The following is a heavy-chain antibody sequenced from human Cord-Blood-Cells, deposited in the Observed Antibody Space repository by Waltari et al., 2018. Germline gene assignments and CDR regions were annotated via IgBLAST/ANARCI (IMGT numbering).Heavy chain of an antibody. V-gene: IGHV1-2*02. CDR3: ARVWSEYSSSFDY. CDR1: GYTFPGHS. Sequence: QVQLVQSGAEVKKPGASVMVPCKAFGYTFPGHSLQRARKAPGQGLEWMGWINPNSGGTNYAQKFQGRVTMTRDTSISTAYMELSRLRSDDTAVYYCARVWSEYSSSFDYWGQGTLVTVSS. J-gene: IGHJ4*02. D-gene: IGHD6-6*01. CDR2: INPNSGGT.